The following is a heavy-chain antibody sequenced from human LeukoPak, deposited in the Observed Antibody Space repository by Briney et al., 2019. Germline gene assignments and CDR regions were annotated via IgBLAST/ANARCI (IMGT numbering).Heavy chain of an antibody. CDR3: AREYCSGGSCYSSLDAFDI. V-gene: IGHV3-7*01. D-gene: IGHD2-15*01. Sequence: PGGSLRLSCAASGFTFSAYLMSWVRQAPGKGLEWVANIKQDGSEKYYVDSVKGRFTISGDNAKKSLYLQMNSLRAEDTAVYYCAREYCSGGSCYSSLDAFDIWGQGTMVTVSS. CDR1: GFTFSAYL. CDR2: IKQDGSEK. J-gene: IGHJ3*02.